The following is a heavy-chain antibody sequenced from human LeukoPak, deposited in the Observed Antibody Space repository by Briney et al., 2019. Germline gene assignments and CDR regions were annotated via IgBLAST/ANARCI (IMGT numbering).Heavy chain of an antibody. D-gene: IGHD2-15*01. CDR1: GFTFSSYS. Sequence: GRSLRLSCAASGFTFSSYSMNWVRQAPGKGLEWVSSISSSSSYIYYADSVKGRFTTSRDNAKNSLYLQMNSLRAEDTAVYYCARALGYCSGGSCRNYYFDYWGQGTLVTVSS. J-gene: IGHJ4*02. CDR3: ARALGYCSGGSCRNYYFDY. CDR2: ISSSSSYI. V-gene: IGHV3-21*01.